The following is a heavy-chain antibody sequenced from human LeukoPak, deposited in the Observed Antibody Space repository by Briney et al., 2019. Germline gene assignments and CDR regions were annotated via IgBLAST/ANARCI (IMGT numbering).Heavy chain of an antibody. Sequence: PGGSLRLSCAAPGFTFSDYYMSWIRQAPGKGLEWVSYISSSSSYTNYADSVKGRFTISRDNAKNSLYLQMNSLRAEDTAVYYCARPKYYDFWSGYSKYYFDYWGQGTLVTVSS. V-gene: IGHV3-11*03. CDR3: ARPKYYDFWSGYSKYYFDY. J-gene: IGHJ4*02. CDR2: ISSSSSYT. D-gene: IGHD3-3*01. CDR1: GFTFSDYY.